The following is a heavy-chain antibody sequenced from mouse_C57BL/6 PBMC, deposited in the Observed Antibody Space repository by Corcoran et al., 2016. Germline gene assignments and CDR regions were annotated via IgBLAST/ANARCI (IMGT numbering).Heavy chain of an antibody. J-gene: IGHJ1*03. D-gene: IGHD2-3*01. CDR2: INTYSGVP. CDR1: GYTFTTYG. Sequence: QIQLVQSGPELKKPGETVKISCKASGYTFTTYGMSWVKQAPGKGLKWMGWINTYSGVPTYADDFKGRFAFSLETSASTAYLQINNLKNEDTATYFCARGGYYEYFDVWCTGTTVTVSS. CDR3: ARGGYYEYFDV. V-gene: IGHV9-3*01.